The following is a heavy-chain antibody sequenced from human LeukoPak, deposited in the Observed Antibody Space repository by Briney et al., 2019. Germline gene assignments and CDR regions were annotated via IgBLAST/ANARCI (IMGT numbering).Heavy chain of an antibody. V-gene: IGHV4-39*01. CDR2: IYYSGST. CDR1: GGSISSSSYY. Sequence: SETLSLTCTVSGGSISSSSYYWGWIRQPPGKGLEWIGSIYYSGSTYYNPSLKSRVTISVDTSKNQFSLRLSSVTAADTAVYYCARQGALRYFDWPFDAFDIWGQGTMVTVSS. CDR3: ARQGALRYFDWPFDAFDI. J-gene: IGHJ3*02. D-gene: IGHD3-9*01.